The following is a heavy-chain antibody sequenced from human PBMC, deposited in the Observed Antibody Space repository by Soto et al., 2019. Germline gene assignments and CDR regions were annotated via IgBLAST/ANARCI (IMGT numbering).Heavy chain of an antibody. V-gene: IGHV3-64*04. CDR1: GFTFSSYA. J-gene: IGHJ4*02. CDR2: ISSNGGST. CDR3: ARGDGYIYGNTFDY. Sequence: GGSLRLSCSASGFTFSSYAMHWVRQAPGKGLEYDSAISSNGGSTYYPDSVKGRFTISRDNSKNTLYLQMNSLRAEDTAVYYCARGDGYIYGNTFDYWGQGTLVTVYS. D-gene: IGHD5-18*01.